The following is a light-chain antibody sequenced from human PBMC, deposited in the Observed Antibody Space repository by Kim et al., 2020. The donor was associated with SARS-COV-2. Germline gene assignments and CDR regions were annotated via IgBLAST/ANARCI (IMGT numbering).Light chain of an antibody. J-gene: IGLJ2*01. CDR2: GKS. CDR3: NSRDSNTSHLV. V-gene: IGLV3-19*01. Sequence: SSELTQDPAVSVALGQTVRITCQGDSLRNYYASWYQQKPGQAPVVVIYGKSNRLSGIPDRFSGSNSGDTASLTITGAQAEDEADYYCNSRDSNTSHLVFGGGTQLTVL. CDR1: SLRNYY.